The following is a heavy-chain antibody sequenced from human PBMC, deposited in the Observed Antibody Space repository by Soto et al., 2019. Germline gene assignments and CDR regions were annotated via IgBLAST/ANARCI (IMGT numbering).Heavy chain of an antibody. CDR1: GFTFSNYG. V-gene: IGHV3-21*01. J-gene: IGHJ6*02. D-gene: IGHD3-10*01. CDR2: ISTSSGYV. CDR3: TRDTFYMMRGVMRGTYYGMDV. Sequence: GGSLRLSCADSGFTFSNYGFNWVRRAPGRGLEWVSSISTSSGYVYYADSVTGRFTISRGNAKNSVYLEMTALRAEDTAVYYWTRDTFYMMRGVMRGTYYGMDVWGQGTTVTVSS.